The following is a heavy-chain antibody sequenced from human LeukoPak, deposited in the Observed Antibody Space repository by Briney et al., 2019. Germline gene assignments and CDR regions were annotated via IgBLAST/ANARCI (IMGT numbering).Heavy chain of an antibody. CDR2: IYHSGST. D-gene: IGHD3-22*01. J-gene: IGHJ5*02. Sequence: PSETLSLTCAVSGGSISSGGYSWSWIRQPPGKGLEWIGYIYHSGSTYYNPSLKSRVTISVDRSKNQFSLKLSSVTAADTAVYYCARHSSDYRRYDSSGYYQPYNWFDPWGQGTLVTVSS. V-gene: IGHV4-30-2*01. CDR3: ARHSSDYRRYDSSGYYQPYNWFDP. CDR1: GGSISSGGYS.